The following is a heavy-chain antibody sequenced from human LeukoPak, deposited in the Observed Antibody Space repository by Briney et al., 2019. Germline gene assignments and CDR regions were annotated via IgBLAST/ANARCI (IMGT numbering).Heavy chain of an antibody. CDR1: GGSISSYY. Sequence: PSETLSLTCTVSGGSISSYYWSWIRQPPGKGLEWIGYIYYSGSTNYNPSLKSRVTISVDTSKNQFSLKLSSVTAADTAVYYCAREFRGGYYFEYWGQGTLVTVSS. CDR3: AREFRGGYYFEY. D-gene: IGHD1-14*01. J-gene: IGHJ4*02. CDR2: IYYSGST. V-gene: IGHV4-59*01.